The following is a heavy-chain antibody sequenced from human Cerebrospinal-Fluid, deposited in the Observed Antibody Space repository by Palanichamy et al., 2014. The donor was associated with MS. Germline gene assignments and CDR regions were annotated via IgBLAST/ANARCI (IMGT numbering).Heavy chain of an antibody. D-gene: IGHD2/OR15-2a*01. CDR3: ARTYFYGSENRQEYDWFDP. Sequence: QVQLVQSGGEVKKPGASVKVSCKTSGYSFSGYGISWVRQAPGQGLEWMGWISTYNGKKNSAQTLRGRPTMTTDTSTSTAYMELRSLRSDDTAVYYCARTYFYGSENRQEYDWFDPWGQGTLVTVSS. CDR1: GYSFSGYG. J-gene: IGHJ5*02. V-gene: IGHV1-18*01. CDR2: ISTYNGKK.